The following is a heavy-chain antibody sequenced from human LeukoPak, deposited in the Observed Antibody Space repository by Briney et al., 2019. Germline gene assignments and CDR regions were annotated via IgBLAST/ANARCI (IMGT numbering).Heavy chain of an antibody. D-gene: IGHD3-10*01. Sequence: SETLSLTCTVSGGSISSGSYYWNWIRQPPGKGLECIGYIFYSGSTYYNPSLKSRITISLDTSKNQFSLKLSSVTAADTAVYYCARDQDYYGSGSYGPDYWGQGTLVTVSS. CDR2: IFYSGST. CDR3: ARDQDYYGSGSYGPDY. J-gene: IGHJ4*02. CDR1: GGSISSGSYY. V-gene: IGHV4-31*03.